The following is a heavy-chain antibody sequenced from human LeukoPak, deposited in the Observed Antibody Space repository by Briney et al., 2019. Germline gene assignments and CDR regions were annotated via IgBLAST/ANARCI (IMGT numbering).Heavy chain of an antibody. D-gene: IGHD6-19*01. J-gene: IGHJ4*02. CDR3: ARHGSDWAFDF. Sequence: SETLSLTCTVSGGSISSYYWSWIRQSPGKGLEWIGYVYYNGSPNYNPSLRSRFTISIDTSKNQFSLKLSSVTAADTAVYYCARHGSDWAFDFWGRGTLVTVSS. CDR2: VYYNGSP. CDR1: GGSISSYY. V-gene: IGHV4-59*08.